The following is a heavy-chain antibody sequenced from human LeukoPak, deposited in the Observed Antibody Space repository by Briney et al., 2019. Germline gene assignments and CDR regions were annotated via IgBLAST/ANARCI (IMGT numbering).Heavy chain of an antibody. Sequence: GGSLRLSCAASGFTFSSYAMSWVRQAPGKGLEWVSAISGSGGSTYYADSVKGRFTISRDNSKNTLYLQMNSLRAEDTAVYYCAKVAYYDGDYYYYGMDVWGQGTTVTVSS. CDR3: AKVAYYDGDYYYYGMDV. V-gene: IGHV3-23*01. D-gene: IGHD4-23*01. CDR1: GFTFSSYA. CDR2: ISGSGGST. J-gene: IGHJ6*02.